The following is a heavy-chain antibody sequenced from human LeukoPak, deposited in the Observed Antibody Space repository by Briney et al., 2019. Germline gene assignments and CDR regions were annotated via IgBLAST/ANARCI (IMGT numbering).Heavy chain of an antibody. CDR3: ARSCSSTSCYLTDAFDI. J-gene: IGHJ3*02. D-gene: IGHD2-2*01. V-gene: IGHV5-51*01. Sequence: GESLQISCKGSGSSFTSYWIGWVRRLPGKGLEWMGIIFLGDSNICYSPSFRGRVIISADKSISTAYLQWSSLKASDTAIYYCARSCSSTSCYLTDAFDIWGQGTMVTVSS. CDR1: GSSFTSYW. CDR2: IFLGDSNI.